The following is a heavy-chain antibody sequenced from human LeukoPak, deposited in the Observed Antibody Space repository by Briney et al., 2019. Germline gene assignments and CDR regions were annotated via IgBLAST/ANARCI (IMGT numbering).Heavy chain of an antibody. D-gene: IGHD6-19*01. V-gene: IGHV3-23*01. Sequence: RGSLRLSCAASGFTFSSYAMSWVRQAPGKGLGCVSASSGSGGSTYYADSVKGRFTISRDNSKNTLYLQMNSLRAEDTAVYYCAKEVSDSSGWNFDYWGQGTLVTVSS. CDR3: AKEVSDSSGWNFDY. J-gene: IGHJ4*02. CDR1: GFTFSSYA. CDR2: SSGSGGST.